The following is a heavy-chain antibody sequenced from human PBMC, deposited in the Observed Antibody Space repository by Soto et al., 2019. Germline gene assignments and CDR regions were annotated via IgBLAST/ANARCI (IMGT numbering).Heavy chain of an antibody. CDR2: IDPSDSYT. J-gene: IGHJ4*02. CDR1: GYSFTSYW. D-gene: IGHD6-19*01. Sequence: GESLKISCKGSGYSFTSYWISWVRQMPGKGLEWMGRIDPSDSYTNYSPSFQGHVTISADKSISTAYLQWSSLKASDTAMYYCATIHSSGWYYFDYWGQGTLVTVSS. V-gene: IGHV5-10-1*01. CDR3: ATIHSSGWYYFDY.